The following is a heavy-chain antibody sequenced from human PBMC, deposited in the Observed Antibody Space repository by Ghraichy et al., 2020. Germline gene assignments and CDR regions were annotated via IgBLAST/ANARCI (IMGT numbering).Heavy chain of an antibody. CDR3: ARGDYDSSGCLLDY. V-gene: IGHV3-66*01. CDR2: IYSGGST. D-gene: IGHD3-22*01. CDR1: GFTVSSNY. J-gene: IGHJ4*02. Sequence: LSLTCAASGFTVSSNYMSWVRQAPGKGLEWVSVIYSGGSTYYADSVKGRFTISRDNSKNTLYLQMNSLRAEDTAVYYCARGDYDSSGCLLDYWGQGTLVTVSS.